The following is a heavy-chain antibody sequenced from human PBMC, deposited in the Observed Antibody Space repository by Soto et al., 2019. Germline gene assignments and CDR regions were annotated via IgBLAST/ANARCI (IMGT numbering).Heavy chain of an antibody. CDR1: GGSFSGYY. CDR3: ARGGEIVVVPAAKGAYNWFDP. Sequence: QVQLQQWGAGLLKPSETLSLTCAVYGGSFSGYYWSWIRQPPGKGLGWIGEINHSGSTNYNPSLKSRVTISVDTSKNQFSLKLSSVTAADTAVYYCARGGEIVVVPAAKGAYNWFDPWGQGTLVTVSS. CDR2: INHSGST. V-gene: IGHV4-34*01. D-gene: IGHD2-2*01. J-gene: IGHJ5*02.